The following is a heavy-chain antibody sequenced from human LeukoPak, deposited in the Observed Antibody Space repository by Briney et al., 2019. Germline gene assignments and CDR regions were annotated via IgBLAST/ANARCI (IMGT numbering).Heavy chain of an antibody. CDR2: IYYSGST. CDR3: ARGVDLWFGEFYYFDY. Sequence: SETLSLTCTVSGGPISSGGYYWSWIRQHPGKGLEWIGYIYYSGSTYYNPSLKSRVTISVDTSKNQFSLKLSSVTAADTAVYYCARGVDLWFGEFYYFDYWGQRTLVTVSS. D-gene: IGHD3-10*01. J-gene: IGHJ4*02. V-gene: IGHV4-31*03. CDR1: GGPISSGGYY.